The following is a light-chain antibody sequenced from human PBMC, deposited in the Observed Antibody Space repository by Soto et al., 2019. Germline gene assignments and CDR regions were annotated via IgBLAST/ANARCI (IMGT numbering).Light chain of an antibody. J-gene: IGLJ1*01. V-gene: IGLV2-11*01. CDR2: DVS. Sequence: QSVLTQPRSVSGSPGQSVTISCTGTSSDVGGYNYVSWYQQHTGKAHKLMIYDVSKRPSGVPDRFSGSKSGNTASLTISVLQVEDEADYYCCSYAGSYTFGYVFGTGTKVTVL. CDR1: SSDVGGYNY. CDR3: CSYAGSYTFGYV.